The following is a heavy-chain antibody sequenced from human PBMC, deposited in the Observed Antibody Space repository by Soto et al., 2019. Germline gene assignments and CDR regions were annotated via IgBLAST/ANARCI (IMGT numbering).Heavy chain of an antibody. CDR1: GGTFSSYA. CDR2: IIPIFGTA. V-gene: IGHV1-69*06. J-gene: IGHJ3*02. Sequence: SVKVSCKASGGTFSSYAISWVRQAPGQGLEWMGGIIPIFGTANYAQKFQGRVTITADKSTSTAYMELSSLRSEDTAVYYCARDPNSSGWRHDAFDIWGQGTMVTVS. CDR3: ARDPNSSGWRHDAFDI. D-gene: IGHD6-19*01.